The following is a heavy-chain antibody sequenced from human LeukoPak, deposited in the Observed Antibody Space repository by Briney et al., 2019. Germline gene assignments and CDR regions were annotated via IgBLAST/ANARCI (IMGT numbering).Heavy chain of an antibody. D-gene: IGHD6-19*01. CDR3: ARDRRIAVAGNDY. J-gene: IGHJ4*02. CDR1: GFTFNTYT. V-gene: IGHV3-21*01. Sequence: GGSLRLSCAASGFTFNTYTMNWFRQAPGKGLEWVSSISGTSGSIYYADSVKGRFTISRDNPKNSLYLQMNSLRADDTAVYYCARDRRIAVAGNDYWGQGTLVTASS. CDR2: ISGTSGSI.